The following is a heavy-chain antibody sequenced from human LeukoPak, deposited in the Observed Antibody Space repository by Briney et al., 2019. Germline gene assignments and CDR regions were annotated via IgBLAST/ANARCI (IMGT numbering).Heavy chain of an antibody. D-gene: IGHD6-19*01. CDR2: MGIAGDT. V-gene: IGHV3-13*01. CDR3: VRGGIAVAGLDAFDI. CDR1: GFTFSKYD. Sequence: GGSLRLSCAASGFTFSKYDMYWVRQVRGKGLECVSAMGIAGDTKYTDSVKGRFTISRENGKDSLYLHTNSLRAEDTAVYYCVRGGIAVAGLDAFDIWGQGTVVTVFS. J-gene: IGHJ3*02.